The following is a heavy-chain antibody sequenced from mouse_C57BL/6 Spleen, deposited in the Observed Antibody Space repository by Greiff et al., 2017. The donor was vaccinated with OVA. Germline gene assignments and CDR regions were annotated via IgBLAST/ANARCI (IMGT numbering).Heavy chain of an antibody. CDR2: IDPSDSET. CDR3: SLGPKAWFAY. Sequence: QVQLQQSGAELVRPGSSVKLSCKASGYTFTSYWMHWVKQRPIQGLEWIGNIDPSDSETHYNQKFKDKATLTVDKSSSTAYMQLSSLTSEDSAVYYCSLGPKAWFAYWGQGTLVTVSA. J-gene: IGHJ3*01. V-gene: IGHV1-52*01. CDR1: GYTFTSYW.